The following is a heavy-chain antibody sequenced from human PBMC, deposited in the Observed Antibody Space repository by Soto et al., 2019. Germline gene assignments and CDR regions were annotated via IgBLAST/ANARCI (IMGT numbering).Heavy chain of an antibody. V-gene: IGHV4-34*01. CDR3: ARGRGSGSYGPYYYYGMDV. J-gene: IGHJ6*02. D-gene: IGHD3-10*01. CDR1: GGSFSGYY. CDR2: INHSGST. Sequence: SETLSLTCAVYGGSFSGYYWSWIRQPPGKGLEWIGEINHSGSTNYNPSLKSRVTISVDTSKNQFSLKLSSVTAADTAVYYCARGRGSGSYGPYYYYGMDVWGQGTTVTVSS.